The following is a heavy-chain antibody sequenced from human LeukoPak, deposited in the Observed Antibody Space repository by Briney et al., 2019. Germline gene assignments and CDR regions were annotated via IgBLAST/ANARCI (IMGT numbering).Heavy chain of an antibody. CDR3: ARGPTYQPIDY. Sequence: PSETLSLTCTVSGGSISSYYWSWIRQPPGKGLEWIGYIYYSGSTNYNPSLKSRVTISVDTSKNHFSLNLNSVTAADTAVYYCARGPTYQPIDYWGQGTLVTVSS. D-gene: IGHD2-2*01. CDR1: GGSISSYY. J-gene: IGHJ4*02. V-gene: IGHV4-59*12. CDR2: IYYSGST.